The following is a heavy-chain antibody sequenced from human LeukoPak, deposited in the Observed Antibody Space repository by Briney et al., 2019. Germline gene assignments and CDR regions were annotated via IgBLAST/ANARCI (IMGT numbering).Heavy chain of an antibody. V-gene: IGHV4-4*07. D-gene: IGHD3-3*01. J-gene: IGHJ4*02. Sequence: SETLSLTYTVSGGSIGGYCWSWIRQPAGKGLEWIGRVYSSGSTNYNPSFRSRVTMSVDTSKNQFSLKLRSVTAADTAVYYCARGGATYYDFWSDYWGQGTLVTVSS. CDR1: GGSIGGYC. CDR2: VYSSGST. CDR3: ARGGATYYDFWSDY.